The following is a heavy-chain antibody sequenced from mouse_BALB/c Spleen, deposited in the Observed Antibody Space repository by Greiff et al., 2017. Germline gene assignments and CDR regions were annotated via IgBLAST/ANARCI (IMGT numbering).Heavy chain of an antibody. CDR3: ARDRYYGSSWAMDY. V-gene: IGHV5-17*02. Sequence: EVQLVESGGGLVQPGGSRKLSCAASGFTFSSFGMHWVRQAPEKGLEWVAYISSGSSTIYYADTVKGRFTISRDNPKNTLFLQMTSLRSEDTAMYYCARDRYYGSSWAMDYWGQGTSVTVSS. CDR2: ISSGSSTI. J-gene: IGHJ4*01. D-gene: IGHD1-1*01. CDR1: GFTFSSFG.